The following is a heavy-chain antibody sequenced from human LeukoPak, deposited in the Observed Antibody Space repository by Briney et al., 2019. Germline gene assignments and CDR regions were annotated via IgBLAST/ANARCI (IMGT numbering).Heavy chain of an antibody. CDR1: GYTFTSYG. V-gene: IGHV1-18*01. J-gene: IGHJ5*02. D-gene: IGHD3-9*01. CDR2: ISAYNGNT. CDR3: ARDRLILTGYYKWRPPVWFDP. Sequence: ASVKVSCKASGYTFTSYGISWVRQAPGQGLEWMGWISAYNGNTNYAQKLQGRVTMTTDTSTSTAYMELRSLRSDDTAVYYCARDRLILTGYYKWRPPVWFDPWGQGTLVTVSS.